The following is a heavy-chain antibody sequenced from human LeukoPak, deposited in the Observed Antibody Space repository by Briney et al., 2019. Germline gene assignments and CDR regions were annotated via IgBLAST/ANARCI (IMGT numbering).Heavy chain of an antibody. Sequence: GASVKVSYKASGYTFTGYYMHWVRQAPGQGLEWMGIINPSGGSTSYAQKFQGRVTMTRDTSTSTVYMELSSLRSEDTAVYYCARSVVITRAFDYWGQGTLVTVSS. D-gene: IGHD3-22*01. V-gene: IGHV1-46*01. CDR1: GYTFTGYY. CDR3: ARSVVITRAFDY. J-gene: IGHJ4*02. CDR2: INPSGGST.